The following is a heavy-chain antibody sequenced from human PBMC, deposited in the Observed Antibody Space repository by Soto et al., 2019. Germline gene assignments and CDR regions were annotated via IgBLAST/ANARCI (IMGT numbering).Heavy chain of an antibody. V-gene: IGHV1-3*04. J-gene: IGHJ5*02. CDR1: GYTFSNHA. CDR2: INTDKGNT. CDR3: ARDRSIRGRSWCDP. Sequence: QVQLVQSGAEVKSPGASVKVSCKASGYTFSNHAMFWLRQAPGQRPEWMGWINTDKGNTHYSQKFQGRVTISRDTSASTVYMELSNLKSEDTAVYYCARDRSIRGRSWCDPWGQGTLVTVSS. D-gene: IGHD3-10*01.